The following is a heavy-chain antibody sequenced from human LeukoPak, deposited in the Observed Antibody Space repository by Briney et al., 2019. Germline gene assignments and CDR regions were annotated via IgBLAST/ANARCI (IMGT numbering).Heavy chain of an antibody. D-gene: IGHD2-21*01. CDR1: GFTFSSYS. CDR2: ISSSSSYI. CDR3: AREGLWSVLAFDI. V-gene: IGHV3-21*01. Sequence: KTGGSLRLSCAASGFTFSSYSMNWVRQAPGKGLEWVSSISSSSSYIYYADSVKGRFTISRDNAKNSLYLQMNSLRAEDTAVYYCAREGLWSVLAFDIWGQGTMVTVSS. J-gene: IGHJ3*02.